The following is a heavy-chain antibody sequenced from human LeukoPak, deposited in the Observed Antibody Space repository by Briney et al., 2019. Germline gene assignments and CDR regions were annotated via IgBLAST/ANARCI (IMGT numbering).Heavy chain of an antibody. J-gene: IGHJ4*02. D-gene: IGHD3-16*01. CDR3: TTDPYVGGWDYFDY. Sequence: PGGSLRLSCAASGFTFSNAWMSWVRQAPGKGLEWVGRIKSKTDGGTTDYAAPVKGRFTISRDDSKNTLYLQMNSLKTEDTAVYYCTTDPYVGGWDYFDYWGQGTLVTVSS. CDR2: IKSKTDGGTT. V-gene: IGHV3-15*01. CDR1: GFTFSNAW.